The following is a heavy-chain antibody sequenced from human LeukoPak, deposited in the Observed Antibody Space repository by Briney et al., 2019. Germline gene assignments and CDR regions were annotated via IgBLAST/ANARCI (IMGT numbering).Heavy chain of an antibody. CDR2: IYSGGST. CDR3: ARDTRYYDSSGYLTLGYFQH. CDR1: GFTVSSNY. J-gene: IGHJ1*01. D-gene: IGHD3-22*01. Sequence: GGSLRLPCAASGFTVSSNYMSWVRQAPGKGLEWVSVIYSGGSTYYADSVKGRFTISRDNSKNTLYLQMNSLRAEDTAVYYCARDTRYYDSSGYLTLGYFQHWGQGTLVTVSS. V-gene: IGHV3-66*01.